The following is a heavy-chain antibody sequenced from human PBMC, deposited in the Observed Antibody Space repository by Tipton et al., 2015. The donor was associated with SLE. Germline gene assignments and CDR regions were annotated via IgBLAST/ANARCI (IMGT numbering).Heavy chain of an antibody. D-gene: IGHD3-22*01. Sequence: TLSLTCTVSGGSIGSRSHYWSWIRQHPGKGLEWIGYIYYTMSAYYNPSLKSRVIISLDTSKNHFSPKLSSVTAADTAVYYCARVPRTFYYDYSGHFDYWGPGTLVTVSS. CDR2: IYYTMSA. CDR1: GGSIGSRSHY. J-gene: IGHJ4*02. V-gene: IGHV4-31*03. CDR3: ARVPRTFYYDYSGHFDY.